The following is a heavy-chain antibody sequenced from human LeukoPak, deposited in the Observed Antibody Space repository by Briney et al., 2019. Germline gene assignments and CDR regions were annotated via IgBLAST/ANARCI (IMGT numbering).Heavy chain of an antibody. D-gene: IGHD6-19*01. CDR1: GFTFSNYA. CDR2: ISGGGITT. V-gene: IGHV3-23*01. J-gene: IGHJ4*02. Sequence: PGGSLRLSCAGSGFTFSNYAMSWVRQAPGKGLEGVSSISGGGITTYYADSAKGRFTISRDNSKNTMFLQMNSLRVDDTAVYYCPRQSYASGWNPFDHWGQGILVTVSS. CDR3: PRQSYASGWNPFDH.